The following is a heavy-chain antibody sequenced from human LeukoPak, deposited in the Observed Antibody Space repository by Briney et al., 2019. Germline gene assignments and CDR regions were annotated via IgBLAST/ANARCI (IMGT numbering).Heavy chain of an antibody. CDR1: GFTVSSNY. D-gene: IGHD2-2*01. J-gene: IGHJ4*02. Sequence: PGGSLRLSCAASGFTVSSNYMSWVRQAPGKGLGWVSVIYSGGSTYYADSVKGRFTISRDNSKNTLYLQMNSLRAEDTAVYYCARAGGYCSSTSCYDFDYWGQGTLVTVSS. CDR3: ARAGGYCSSTSCYDFDY. CDR2: IYSGGST. V-gene: IGHV3-66*01.